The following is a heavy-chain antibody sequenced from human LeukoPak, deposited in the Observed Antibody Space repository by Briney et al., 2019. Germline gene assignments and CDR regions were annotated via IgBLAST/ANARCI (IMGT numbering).Heavy chain of an antibody. J-gene: IGHJ6*03. Sequence: ASVKVSCKASRYTFTGYYMHWVRQAPGQGLEWMGWINPNSGVTDYAQNFQGRVTMTRDTSISTAYVELSRLRSDDTAVYYCARDALYCSGGSCYEGTYYYYYMDVWGKGTTVTVSS. CDR2: INPNSGVT. CDR3: ARDALYCSGGSCYEGTYYYYYMDV. CDR1: RYTFTGYY. V-gene: IGHV1-2*02. D-gene: IGHD2-15*01.